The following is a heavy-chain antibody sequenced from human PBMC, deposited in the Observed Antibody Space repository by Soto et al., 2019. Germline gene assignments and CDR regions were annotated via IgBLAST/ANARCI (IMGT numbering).Heavy chain of an antibody. CDR3: ARDFLPGDYLDY. CDR1: GDTFSNYA. CDR2: IIPMYGST. V-gene: IGHV1-69*06. D-gene: IGHD3-10*01. J-gene: IGHJ4*02. Sequence: QVQLVQSGAEVKKPGSSVKVSCKTSGDTFSNYANSWVRQAPGQGLEWMGGIIPMYGSTNYVQKFRGRVTITADKATSTAYMELSSLRSEDTAVYYCARDFLPGDYLDYWGQGTLVTVSS.